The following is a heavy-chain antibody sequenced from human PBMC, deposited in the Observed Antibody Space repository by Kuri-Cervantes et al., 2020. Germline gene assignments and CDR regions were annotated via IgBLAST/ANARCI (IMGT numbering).Heavy chain of an antibody. V-gene: IGHV3-11*01. CDR2: ISSRGTTI. Sequence: GESLKISCAASGFTFSDYYMSWLRQAPGKGLEWVSYISSRGTTIYYADSVKGRFTIARENDRNSLYLQMNSLRAEDTAVYYRARDRFYFYDSSGYYGDAFDFWGQGTVVTVSS. D-gene: IGHD3-22*01. CDR3: ARDRFYFYDSSGYYGDAFDF. J-gene: IGHJ3*01. CDR1: GFTFSDYY.